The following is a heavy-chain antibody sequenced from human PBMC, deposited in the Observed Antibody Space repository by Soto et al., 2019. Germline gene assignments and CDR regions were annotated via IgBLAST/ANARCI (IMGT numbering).Heavy chain of an antibody. D-gene: IGHD1-26*01. Sequence: VQLVESGGGVVQPGRSLRLSCAASGFTFSSNAMHWVRQAPGKGLEWVAVLSYDGSNKYYADSVKGRFTISRDNSKKTLYLQMDSLRTEDTALYYCARDVESGSSQYYYYFYGMDVWGQGTTVTVSS. CDR3: ARDVESGSSQYYYYFYGMDV. V-gene: IGHV3-30-3*01. CDR2: LSYDGSNK. CDR1: GFTFSSNA. J-gene: IGHJ6*02.